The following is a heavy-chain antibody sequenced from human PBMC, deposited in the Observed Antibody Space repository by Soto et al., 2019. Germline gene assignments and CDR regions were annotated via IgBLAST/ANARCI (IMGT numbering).Heavy chain of an antibody. Sequence: GSLRLACSASGFTFGNYGINWVRQAPGKGLEWVSGISGGGGSTYYADSVKGRFTVSRDPSKNTVFLEMNNLRAEDTAVYYCAKGFIVVVTVLRPDDAFDVWGQGTPVTV. CDR1: GFTFGNYG. J-gene: IGHJ3*01. CDR3: AKGFIVVVTVLRPDDAFDV. D-gene: IGHD2-21*02. CDR2: ISGGGGST. V-gene: IGHV3-23*01.